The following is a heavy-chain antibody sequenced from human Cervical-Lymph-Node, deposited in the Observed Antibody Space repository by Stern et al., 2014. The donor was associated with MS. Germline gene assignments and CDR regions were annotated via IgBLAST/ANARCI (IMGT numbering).Heavy chain of an antibody. CDR2: INPNSGGT. Sequence: QMQLVQSGAEVNKPGASVKVACKPSGYNFNAYYIHWVRQAPGQGLEWMGWINPNSGGTNYAQKFQGRATMTRDTSISTAYMELTGLTTDDTAVYYCATGRMTDFEYWGQGTLATVSS. CDR1: GYNFNAYY. CDR3: ATGRMTDFEY. V-gene: IGHV1-2*02. J-gene: IGHJ4*02. D-gene: IGHD2-21*02.